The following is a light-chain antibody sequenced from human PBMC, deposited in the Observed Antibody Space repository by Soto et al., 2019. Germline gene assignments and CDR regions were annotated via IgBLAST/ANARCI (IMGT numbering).Light chain of an antibody. CDR2: DAS. CDR3: QQYGGSPWT. V-gene: IGKV3-20*01. CDR1: QSVSNNY. J-gene: IGKJ1*01. Sequence: EIVLTQSPGTLSLSPGEGATLSCRASQSVSNNYLAWYQQIPGQAPRLLIYDASSRATGIPDRFSGSGSGTDFTLTISRLESEDFAVYYCQQYGGSPWTFGQGTKVEIK.